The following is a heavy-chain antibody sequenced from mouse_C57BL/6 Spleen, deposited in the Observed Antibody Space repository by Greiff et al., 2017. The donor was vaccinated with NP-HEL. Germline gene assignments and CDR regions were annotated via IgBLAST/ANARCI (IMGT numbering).Heavy chain of an antibody. CDR3: AIANWGMDY. J-gene: IGHJ4*01. CDR2: IDPYSGGT. CDR1: GYTFTSYW. V-gene: IGHV1-72*01. D-gene: IGHD4-1*01. Sequence: QVQLQQPGAELVKPGASVKLSCKASGYTFTSYWMHWVKQRPGRGLEWIGRIDPYSGGTKYNEKFKSKATLTVDKSSSTAYMQLSRLASEDSAFYYCAIANWGMDYWGQGTSVTVSS.